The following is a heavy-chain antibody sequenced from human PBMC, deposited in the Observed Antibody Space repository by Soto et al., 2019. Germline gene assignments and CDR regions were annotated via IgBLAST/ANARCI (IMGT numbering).Heavy chain of an antibody. Sequence: GGSLRLSCEVSGFTFSMYSMSWVRQSPGKGLEWVAKIPQDGVDGHYADSVKGRCTISRDNGKNSLYLQLNNLRAEDAAVYYCARDHLILTAHDFFYGPDVWGRGATVTVSS. J-gene: IGHJ6*02. V-gene: IGHV3-7*03. CDR3: ARDHLILTAHDFFYGPDV. CDR2: IPQDGVDG. CDR1: GFTFSMYS. D-gene: IGHD2-8*02.